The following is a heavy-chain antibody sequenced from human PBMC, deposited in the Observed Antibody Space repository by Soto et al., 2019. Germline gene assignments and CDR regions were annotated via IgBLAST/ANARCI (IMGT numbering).Heavy chain of an antibody. J-gene: IGHJ4*02. CDR1: GGSISSSSYY. CDR3: ARQDSSGWEGGFDY. D-gene: IGHD6-19*01. V-gene: IGHV4-39*01. CDR2: IYYSGST. Sequence: SETLSLTCTVSGGSISSSSYYWGWIRQPPGKGLEWIGSIYYSGSTYYNPSLKGRVTISVDTSKNQFSLKLSSVTAADTAVYYCARQDSSGWEGGFDYWGQGTLVTVSS.